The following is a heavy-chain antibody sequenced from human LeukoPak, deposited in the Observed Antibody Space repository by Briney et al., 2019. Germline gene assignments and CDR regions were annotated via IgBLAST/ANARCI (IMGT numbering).Heavy chain of an antibody. CDR1: GASISNYY. J-gene: IGHJ3*02. D-gene: IGHD3-10*01. Sequence: SETLSLTCTVSGASISNYYWSWIRQPAGKGLEWIGRMYTSGSTNYDPSLKSRVTMSVDTSKNQFSLKLSSVTAADTAVYYCARHRTYYGSGSYLIPTDAFDNWGQGTMVTVSS. V-gene: IGHV4-4*07. CDR2: MYTSGST. CDR3: ARHRTYYGSGSYLIPTDAFDN.